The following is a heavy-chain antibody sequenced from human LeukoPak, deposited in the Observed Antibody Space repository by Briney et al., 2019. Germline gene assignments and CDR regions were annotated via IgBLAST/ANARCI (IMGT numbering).Heavy chain of an antibody. CDR1: GFTFSYYD. J-gene: IGHJ6*03. CDR3: ARDISEIVVVPAAPNYYYYYYMDV. V-gene: IGHV3-23*01. CDR2: IILSGGST. Sequence: GGSLRLSCAASGFTFSYYDMSWVRQAPGKGLEWVASIILSGGSTFYADSVKGRFTISRDNAKNSLYLQMNSLRAEDTAVYYCARDISEIVVVPAAPNYYYYYYMDVWGKGTTVTVSS. D-gene: IGHD2-2*01.